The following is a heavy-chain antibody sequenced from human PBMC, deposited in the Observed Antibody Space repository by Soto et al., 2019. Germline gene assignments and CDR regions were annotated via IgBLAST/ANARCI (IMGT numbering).Heavy chain of an antibody. V-gene: IGHV4-59*01. CDR1: GGSISSYY. D-gene: IGHD3-16*02. CDR2: IYYSGST. Sequence: PSETLSLTCTVSGGSISSYYWSWIRQPPGKRLEWIGYIYYSGSTNYNPSLKSRVTISVDTSKNQFSLKLSSVTAADTAVYYCARGPDDYIWGSYRSYYYYYYMDVWGKGTTVTVSS. CDR3: ARGPDDYIWGSYRSYYYYYYMDV. J-gene: IGHJ6*03.